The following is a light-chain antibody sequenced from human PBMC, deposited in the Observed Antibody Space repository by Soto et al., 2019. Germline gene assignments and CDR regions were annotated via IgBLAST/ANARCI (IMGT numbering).Light chain of an antibody. V-gene: IGKV3-11*01. CDR3: QHYAGGSPIT. CDR1: QSVSSY. CDR2: DAS. Sequence: TVLTQSPATLSSSQGERATLSCRASQSVSSYLAWYQQKPGQAPRLLIFDASNRATGTPARFSGSGSGTDFTLTISSLEPEDFALYYCQHYAGGSPITFGQGTRLENK. J-gene: IGKJ5*01.